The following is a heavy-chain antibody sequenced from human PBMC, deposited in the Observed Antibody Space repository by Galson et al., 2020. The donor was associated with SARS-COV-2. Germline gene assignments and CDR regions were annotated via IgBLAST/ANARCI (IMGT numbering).Heavy chain of an antibody. D-gene: IGHD3-3*01. Sequence: TGGSLRLSCTASGFTFGDYAMSWVRQAPGKGLEWVGFIRSKAYGGTTEYAASVKGRFTISRDDSKSIAYLQMNSLKTEDTAVYYCTRDDFWVAYWRSWGQGTLVTVSS. CDR1: GFTFGDYA. V-gene: IGHV3-49*04. J-gene: IGHJ5*02. CDR2: IRSKAYGGTT. CDR3: TRDDFWVAYWRS.